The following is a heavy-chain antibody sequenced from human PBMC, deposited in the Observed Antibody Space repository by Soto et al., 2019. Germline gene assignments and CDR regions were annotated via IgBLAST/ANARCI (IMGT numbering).Heavy chain of an antibody. Sequence: ASVKGSFTGASYCFTSYGISWVRQAPGQRLEWMGWIRAYNGNTNYSQKLQGRVTMTTDTSTSTVYRELRSLRSDVTAVYYCARTGGQHYHILTGYEWTPFAFDICREGTKDTLTS. CDR2: IRAYNGNT. J-gene: IGHJ3*02. CDR1: SYCFTSYG. CDR3: ARTGGQHYHILTGYEWTPFAFDI. V-gene: IGHV1-18*04. D-gene: IGHD3-9*01.